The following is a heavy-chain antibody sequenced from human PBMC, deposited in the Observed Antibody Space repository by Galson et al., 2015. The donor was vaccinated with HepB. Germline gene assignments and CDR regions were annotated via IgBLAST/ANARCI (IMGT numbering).Heavy chain of an antibody. V-gene: IGHV3-30*19. CDR3: ARKGGGSGRSDYMDV. D-gene: IGHD3-10*01. CDR1: GFTFSSYG. Sequence: SLRLSCAASGFTFSSYGMHWVRQAPGKGLEWVAVIEYNGSNRYFADSVKGRFTISRDNSQNTLYLQMNSLRAEDTAVYYCARKGGGSGRSDYMDVWGKGTTVTVSS. J-gene: IGHJ6*03. CDR2: IEYNGSNR.